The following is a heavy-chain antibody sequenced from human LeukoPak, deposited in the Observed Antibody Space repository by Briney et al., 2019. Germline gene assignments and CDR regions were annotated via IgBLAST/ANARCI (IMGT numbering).Heavy chain of an antibody. V-gene: IGHV3-23*01. CDR3: AKPFRAYISTSALDI. D-gene: IGHD6-6*01. CDR1: GFAFTFHA. CDR2: IIANSGTT. J-gene: IGHJ3*02. Sequence: GESLRLSCAASGFAFTFHAMSWLRQPPGKGLEWVSTIIANSGTTSYAASVRGRFTISRDNSKNMLYLQMDRLRADDTAVYYYAKPFRAYISTSALDIWGQGTMVTVSS.